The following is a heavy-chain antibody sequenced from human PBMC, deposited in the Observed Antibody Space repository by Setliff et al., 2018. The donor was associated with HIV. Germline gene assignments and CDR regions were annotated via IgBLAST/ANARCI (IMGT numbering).Heavy chain of an antibody. V-gene: IGHV4-34*01. J-gene: IGHJ5*02. D-gene: IGHD3-16*01. Sequence: SETLSLTCALYGGSFSGYYWSWIRQPPGKGLEWIGEINHSVSTNYNPSLKSRVTISVDTSKNQFSLRLTSVTAADTAVYYCARGTKFVWGRWFDPWGQGTLVTVSS. CDR1: GGSFSGYY. CDR2: INHSVST. CDR3: ARGTKFVWGRWFDP.